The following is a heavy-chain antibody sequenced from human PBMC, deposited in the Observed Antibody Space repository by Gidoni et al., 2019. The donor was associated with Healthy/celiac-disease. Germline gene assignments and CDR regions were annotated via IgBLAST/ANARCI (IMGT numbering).Heavy chain of an antibody. D-gene: IGHD2-15*01. V-gene: IGHV3-30*18. CDR2: ISYDGSNK. CDR1: GFPFSSYG. Sequence: QVPLVESGGGVVQPGRSLRLSCAASGFPFSSYGMHWVRQAPGKGLEWVAVISYDGSNKYYADSVKGRFTISRDNSKNTLYLQMNSLRAEDTAVYYCAKGRVGHCSGGSCYLDYWGQGTLVTVSS. J-gene: IGHJ4*02. CDR3: AKGRVGHCSGGSCYLDY.